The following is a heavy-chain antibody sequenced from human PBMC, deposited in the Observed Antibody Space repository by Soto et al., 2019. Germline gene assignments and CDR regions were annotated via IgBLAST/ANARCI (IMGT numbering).Heavy chain of an antibody. V-gene: IGHV1-3*01. D-gene: IGHD2-15*01. CDR3: ARDRVVVVVAATRGYWFDP. Sequence: ASVKFCCKTSGYTFTSYAMHWVRQAPGQRLEWMGWINAGNGNTKYSQKFQGRVTITRDTSASTAYMELSSLRSEDTAVYYCARDRVVVVVAATRGYWFDPWGQGTLVTVSS. CDR2: INAGNGNT. CDR1: GYTFTSYA. J-gene: IGHJ5*02.